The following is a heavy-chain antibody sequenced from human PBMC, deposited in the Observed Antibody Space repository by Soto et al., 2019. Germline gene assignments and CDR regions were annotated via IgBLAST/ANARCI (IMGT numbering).Heavy chain of an antibody. D-gene: IGHD6-13*01. CDR1: GFTFSSYA. V-gene: IGHV3-30-3*01. CDR3: ARDLLNEYSSSWYDAFDI. Sequence: GGSLRLSCAASGFTFSSYAMHWVRQAPGKGLEWVAVTSYDGSNKYYADSVKGRFTISRDNSKNTLYLQMNSLRAEDTAVYYCARDLLNEYSSSWYDAFDIWGQGTMVTVSS. CDR2: TSYDGSNK. J-gene: IGHJ3*02.